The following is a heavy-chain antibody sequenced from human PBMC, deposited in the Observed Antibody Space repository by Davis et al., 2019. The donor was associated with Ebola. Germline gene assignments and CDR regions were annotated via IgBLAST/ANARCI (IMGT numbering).Heavy chain of an antibody. Sequence: AASVKVSCKASGYTFINYYMHWVRQAPGQGLEWMGIINPSGGDASYAQTFQGRVTMTRDTSTSTVYMELSSLRSEDTAVYYCARAIYYYDSSGYSDYWGQGTLVTVSS. D-gene: IGHD3-22*01. J-gene: IGHJ4*02. V-gene: IGHV1-46*01. CDR3: ARAIYYYDSSGYSDY. CDR1: GYTFINYY. CDR2: INPSGGDA.